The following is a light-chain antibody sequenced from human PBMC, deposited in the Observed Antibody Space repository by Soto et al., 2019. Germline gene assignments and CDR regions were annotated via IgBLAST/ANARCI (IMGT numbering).Light chain of an antibody. CDR3: QQANSFPIT. V-gene: IGKV4-1*01. CDR2: LAS. Sequence: DTVMTQSPEYLAVSLGERATIKCKSSQSVLYTSNNKNYLGWYQQKPGQPPKLLISLASTRESGVPDRFSGSGSGTDFTLTISSLQPEDFATYYCQQANSFPITFGQGTRLEIK. CDR1: QSVLYTSNNKNY. J-gene: IGKJ5*01.